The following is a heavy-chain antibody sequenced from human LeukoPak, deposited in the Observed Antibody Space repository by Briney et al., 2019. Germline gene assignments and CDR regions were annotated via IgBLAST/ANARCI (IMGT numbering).Heavy chain of an antibody. CDR2: IKPDGSEK. V-gene: IGHV3-7*01. CDR1: GFTFSSYA. CDR3: ARDLGYYYDSSVSDY. J-gene: IGHJ4*02. D-gene: IGHD3-22*01. Sequence: PGGSLRLSCAASGFTFSSYAMTWVRQTPGKGLEWVANIKPDGSEKYYVDSVKGRFTISRDNAQNSLYLQMNSLRAEDTAVYYCARDLGYYYDSSVSDYWSQGTLVTVSS.